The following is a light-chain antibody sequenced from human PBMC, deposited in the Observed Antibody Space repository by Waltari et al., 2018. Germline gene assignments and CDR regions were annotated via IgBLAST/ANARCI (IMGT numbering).Light chain of an antibody. V-gene: IGLV1-40*01. CDR1: GSNIGAGYD. CDR2: GSS. CDR3: QSYDTSLSVV. J-gene: IGLJ3*02. Sequence: QSVLTQPPSVSGAPGQRVTISCTGSGSNIGAGYDVHWYQQLPRAAPKRLMYGSSSRPLGVAARFFGSTSGTSASLAITGLQAEDEADYYCQSYDTSLSVVFGGGTKLTVL.